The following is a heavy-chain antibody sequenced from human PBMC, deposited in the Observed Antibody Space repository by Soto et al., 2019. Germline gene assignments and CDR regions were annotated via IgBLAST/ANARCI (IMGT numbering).Heavy chain of an antibody. V-gene: IGHV1-69*12. Sequence: QVQLVQSGAEVKKPGSSVKVSCKASGGTFSSYAISWVRQAPGQGLEWMGGIIPIFGTANYAQKFQGRVTITADESTSTAYMELGSLRSEDTAVYYCAGWLHRYYYYGMDVWGQGTTVTVSS. D-gene: IGHD5-12*01. CDR3: AGWLHRYYYYGMDV. CDR1: GGTFSSYA. J-gene: IGHJ6*02. CDR2: IIPIFGTA.